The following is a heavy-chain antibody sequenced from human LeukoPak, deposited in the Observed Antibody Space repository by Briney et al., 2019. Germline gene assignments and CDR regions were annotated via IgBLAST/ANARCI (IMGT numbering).Heavy chain of an antibody. J-gene: IGHJ4*02. V-gene: IGHV3-15*07. CDR2: IKSKTDGGTT. D-gene: IGHD5-12*01. CDR3: STHPTSGF. CDR1: EFTFSSYS. Sequence: GGSLRLSCAASEFTFSSYSMNWVRQAPGKGLEWVGRIKSKTDGGTTDYAAPVKGRFTISRDDSENTVYLQMNSLQTEDTAVYFCSTHPTSGFWGQGTLVTVSS.